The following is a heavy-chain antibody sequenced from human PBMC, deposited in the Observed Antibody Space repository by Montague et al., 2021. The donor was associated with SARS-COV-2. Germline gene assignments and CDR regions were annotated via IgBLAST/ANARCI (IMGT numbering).Heavy chain of an antibody. J-gene: IGHJ6*02. CDR3: ARGVSYYDFWSGYDYGMDV. V-gene: IGHV4-59*01. CDR1: GGSISSYY. D-gene: IGHD3-3*01. CDR2: IYHSGST. Sequence: SETLSLTCTVSGGSISSYYWSWIRQPPGKGLEWIGYIYHSGSTNYNPSLKSRVTISVDTSKNRFSLKLSSVTAADTAVYYCARGVSYYDFWSGYDYGMDVWGQGTTVTVSS.